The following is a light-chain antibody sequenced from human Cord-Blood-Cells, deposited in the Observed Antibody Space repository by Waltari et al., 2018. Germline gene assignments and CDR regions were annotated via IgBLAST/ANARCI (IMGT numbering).Light chain of an antibody. CDR3: QQYGSSPT. Sequence: EIVLTQSPGTLPLSPGERATLPCRASQSVSSSYLAWYQQKPGQAPRLLIYGASSRATGIPDRFSGRGSGTDFTLTISRLEPEDFAVYYCQQYGSSPTFGQGTRLEIK. J-gene: IGKJ5*01. CDR1: QSVSSSY. CDR2: GAS. V-gene: IGKV3-20*01.